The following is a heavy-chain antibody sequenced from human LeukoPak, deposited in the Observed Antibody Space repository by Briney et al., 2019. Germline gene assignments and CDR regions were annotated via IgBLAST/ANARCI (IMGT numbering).Heavy chain of an antibody. CDR3: AKAGGPYYYDSSGYPAFDY. Sequence: GGSLRLSCAASGFTFSSYSMNWVRQAPGKGLEWVSYISSSSSTIYYADSVKGRFTISRDNAKNSLYLQMNSLRAEDTAVYYCAKAGGPYYYDSSGYPAFDYWGQGTLVTVSS. CDR2: ISSSSSTI. CDR1: GFTFSSYS. J-gene: IGHJ4*02. V-gene: IGHV3-48*01. D-gene: IGHD3-22*01.